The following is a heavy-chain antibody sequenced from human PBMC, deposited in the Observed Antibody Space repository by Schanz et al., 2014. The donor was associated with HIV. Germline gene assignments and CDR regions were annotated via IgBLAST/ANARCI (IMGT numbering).Heavy chain of an antibody. CDR1: GLSFSDAW. D-gene: IGHD6-6*01. V-gene: IGHV3-15*01. Sequence: EVQLAESGGGFVKPGGSLRLSCAASGLSFSDAWMSWVRQVPGKGLEWVGQTKGRSRAGEMDYAAPVKGRFTISRDDSGSTMYLQMNSLKTEDTAVYYCTTEGMGSSGYYFDYWGQGTLVTVSS. CDR3: TTEGMGSSGYYFDY. CDR2: TKGRSRAGEM. J-gene: IGHJ4*02.